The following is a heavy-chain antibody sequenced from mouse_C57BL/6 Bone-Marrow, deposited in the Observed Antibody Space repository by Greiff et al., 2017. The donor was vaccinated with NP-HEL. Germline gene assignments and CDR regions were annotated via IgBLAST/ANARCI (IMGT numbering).Heavy chain of an antibody. Sequence: QVQLQQSGAELVRPGTSVKVSCKASGYAFTNYLIEWVKQRPGQGLEWIGVINPGSGGTNYNEKFKGKATLTADKSSSTAYMQLSSLTSEDSAVYFCARWAFYGNFFDYWGQGTTLTVSS. J-gene: IGHJ2*01. CDR1: GYAFTNYL. CDR3: ARWAFYGNFFDY. V-gene: IGHV1-54*01. CDR2: INPGSGGT. D-gene: IGHD2-1*01.